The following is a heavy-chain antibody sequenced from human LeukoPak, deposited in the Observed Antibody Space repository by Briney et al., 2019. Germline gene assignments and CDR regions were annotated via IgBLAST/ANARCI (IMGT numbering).Heavy chain of an antibody. CDR1: GYTFTSYD. CDR3: ARESGQENWFDP. Sequence: GASVKVSCKASGYTFTSYDINWVRQATGQGLEWMGWMNPNSGNTGYAQKFQGRVTMTRDTSISTAYMELSRLRSDDTTVYYCARESGQENWFDPWGQGTLVTVSS. CDR2: MNPNSGNT. V-gene: IGHV1-8*01. J-gene: IGHJ5*02.